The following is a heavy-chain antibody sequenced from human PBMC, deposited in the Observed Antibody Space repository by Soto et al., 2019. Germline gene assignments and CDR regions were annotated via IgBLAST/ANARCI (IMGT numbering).Heavy chain of an antibody. CDR3: ARVLHGSSSGFDP. CDR1: GCSISSADYY. V-gene: IGHV4-61*08. J-gene: IGHJ5*02. Sequence: SDTLSLTCPVSGCSISSADYYWIWILEPPGKGLEWIGYIYYSGSTNYNPSLKSRVTISVDTSKNQFSLKLSSVTAADTAVYYCARVLHGSSSGFDPWRQGTLVTGSA. D-gene: IGHD6-6*01. CDR2: IYYSGST.